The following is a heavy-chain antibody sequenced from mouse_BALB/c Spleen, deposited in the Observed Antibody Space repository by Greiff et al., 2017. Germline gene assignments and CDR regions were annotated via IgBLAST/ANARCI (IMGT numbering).Heavy chain of an antibody. J-gene: IGHJ4*01. Sequence: EVKLQESGGDLVKPGGSLKLSCAASGFTFSSYGMSWVRQTPDKRLEWVATISSGGSYTYYPDSVKGRFTISRDNAKNTLYLQMSSLKSEDTAMYYCARQARATSMDYWGQGTSVTVSS. CDR3: ARQARATSMDY. CDR1: GFTFSSYG. D-gene: IGHD3-1*01. V-gene: IGHV5-6*01. CDR2: ISSGGSYT.